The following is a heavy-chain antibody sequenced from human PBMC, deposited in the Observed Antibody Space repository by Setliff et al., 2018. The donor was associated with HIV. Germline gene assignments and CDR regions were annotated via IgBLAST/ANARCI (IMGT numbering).Heavy chain of an antibody. J-gene: IGHJ6*03. CDR2: INPNSGDT. D-gene: IGHD3-9*01. Sequence: ASVKVSCKASEYTFTGYYMHWVRQAPGQGLEWTGWINPNSGDTNYAQKFQGRVTMTRDTSISTAYMELSRLRSEDTAVYYCARAYYDILTGYPSPRYYYYYYMDVWGKGTTVTVSS. V-gene: IGHV1-2*02. CDR3: ARAYYDILTGYPSPRYYYYYYMDV. CDR1: EYTFTGYY.